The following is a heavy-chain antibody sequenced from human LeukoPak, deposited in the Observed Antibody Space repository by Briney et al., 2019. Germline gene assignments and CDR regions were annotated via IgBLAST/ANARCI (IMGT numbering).Heavy chain of an antibody. J-gene: IGHJ4*02. D-gene: IGHD3-22*01. Sequence: GGSLRLSCVASGFSFTSHSMNWGREAPGKGLEWGSYISSESGTKYHADSVKGRFTISRDNAKNSLYLQMNSLRAEDTAVYYCARDVHDYDSSGYSRFDYWGQGTVVTVSS. V-gene: IGHV3-48*04. CDR1: GFSFTSHS. CDR3: ARDVHDYDSSGYSRFDY. CDR2: ISSESGTK.